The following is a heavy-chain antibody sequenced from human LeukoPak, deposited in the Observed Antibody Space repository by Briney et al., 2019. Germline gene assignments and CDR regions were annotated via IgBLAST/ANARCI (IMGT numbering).Heavy chain of an antibody. CDR1: GFTFSNYA. D-gene: IGHD1-26*01. Sequence: GGSLRLSCAASGFTFSNYAMSWVRQAPGKGLEWVSAISGSGGSTYYADSVKGRFTISRDNSKNTLYLQMNSLRAEDTAVHYCAKDVNTGSYPLYFDYWGQGTLVTVSS. CDR3: AKDVNTGSYPLYFDY. CDR2: ISGSGGST. V-gene: IGHV3-23*01. J-gene: IGHJ4*02.